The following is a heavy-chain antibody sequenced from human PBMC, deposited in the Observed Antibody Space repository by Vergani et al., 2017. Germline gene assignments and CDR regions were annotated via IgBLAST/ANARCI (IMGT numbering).Heavy chain of an antibody. V-gene: IGHV3-23*01. J-gene: IGHJ4*02. D-gene: IGHD3-22*01. CDR2: IRRYCGST. CDR3: AGPQGTSAYYYGGFDY. Sequence: EVQLLESGGGSAQPGESLRLSCVASGFTFSTYAMTWVRQAPGKGLEWVSTIRRYCGSTYYADSVKGRFTISRDNSKNTLSLQMNSLTAEDTAIYYCAGPQGTSAYYYGGFDYWGQGILVTVSS. CDR1: GFTFSTYA.